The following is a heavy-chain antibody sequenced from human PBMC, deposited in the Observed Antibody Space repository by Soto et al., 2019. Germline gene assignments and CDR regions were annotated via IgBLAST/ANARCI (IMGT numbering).Heavy chain of an antibody. Sequence: SETLSLTCAVSGYSISSSNWWGWIRQPPGKGLEWIGYIYYSGSTYYNPSLKSRVTMSVDTSKNQFSLKLSSVTAVDTAVYYCARKRVVAAAGNWFDPWGQGTLVTVSS. CDR2: IYYSGST. CDR3: ARKRVVAAAGNWFDP. J-gene: IGHJ5*02. D-gene: IGHD6-13*01. CDR1: GYSISSSNW. V-gene: IGHV4-28*01.